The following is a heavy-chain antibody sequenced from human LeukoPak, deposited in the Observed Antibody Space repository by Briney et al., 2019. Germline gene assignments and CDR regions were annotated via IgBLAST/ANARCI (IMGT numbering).Heavy chain of an antibody. D-gene: IGHD5-12*01. CDR2: INPNSGGT. CDR3: ARDQGAKIVATITLPIYYMDV. CDR1: GYTFTGYY. V-gene: IGHV1-2*02. J-gene: IGHJ6*03. Sequence: ASVKVSCKASGYTFTGYYMHWVRQAPGQGLEWMGWINPNSGGTNYAQKFQGRVTMTRDTSISTAYMELSRLRSDDTAVYYCARDQGAKIVATITLPIYYMDVWGKGTTVTVSS.